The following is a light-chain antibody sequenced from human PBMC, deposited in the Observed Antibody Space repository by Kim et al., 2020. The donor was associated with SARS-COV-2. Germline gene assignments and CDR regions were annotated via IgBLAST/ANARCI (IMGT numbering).Light chain of an antibody. CDR2: DVS. CDR1: SSEVGGYNY. J-gene: IGLJ3*02. CDR3: CSYAGSYTWV. V-gene: IGLV2-11*01. Sequence: GQSVTISCTGTSSEVGGYNYVYWYHQHPGKAPNLMIYDVSKRPSGVPDRFSGSKSGNTGSLTISGLQAEDEADYYCCSYAGSYTWVFGGGTQLTVL.